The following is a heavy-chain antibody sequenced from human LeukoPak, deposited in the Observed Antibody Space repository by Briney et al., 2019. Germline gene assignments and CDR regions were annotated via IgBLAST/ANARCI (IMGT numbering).Heavy chain of an antibody. CDR3: ATDVLRYFDWLPRGAFDI. CDR2: ISSSSSTI. V-gene: IGHV3-48*04. CDR1: DFTVSRNY. Sequence: PGGSLRLSCAASDFTVSRNYMSWVRQAPGKGLEWVSYISSSSSTIYYADSVKGRFTISRDNAKNSLYLQMNSLRAEDTAVYYCATDVLRYFDWLPRGAFDIWGQGTMVTVSS. J-gene: IGHJ3*02. D-gene: IGHD3-9*01.